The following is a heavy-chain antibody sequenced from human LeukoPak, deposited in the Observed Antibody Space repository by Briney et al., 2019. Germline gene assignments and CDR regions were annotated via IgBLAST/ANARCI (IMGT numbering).Heavy chain of an antibody. J-gene: IGHJ4*02. CDR2: INSDGSST. D-gene: IGHD6-19*01. CDR1: GFTFSSYA. CDR3: ARRGAVAGTGDY. Sequence: GGSLRLSCAASGFTFSSYAMSWVRQAPGKGLVWVSRINSDGSSTSYADSVKGRFTISRDNAKNTLYLQMNSLRAEDTAVYYCARRGAVAGTGDYWGQGTLVTVSS. V-gene: IGHV3-74*01.